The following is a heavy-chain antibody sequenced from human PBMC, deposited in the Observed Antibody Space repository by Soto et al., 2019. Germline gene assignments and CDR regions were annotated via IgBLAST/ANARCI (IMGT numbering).Heavy chain of an antibody. V-gene: IGHV3-23*01. CDR3: ARGQRALITYGPFDS. Sequence: GGSLRLSCAASGFTLSSYAMSWVRQAPGKGLEWVSTFSGTGGYTYYADSVKGRFTISRDDSKNTLFLHMNSLRAADTAVYYCARGQRALITYGPFDSWGQGTLVTVSS. CDR1: GFTLSSYA. CDR2: FSGTGGYT. D-gene: IGHD4-17*01. J-gene: IGHJ5*01.